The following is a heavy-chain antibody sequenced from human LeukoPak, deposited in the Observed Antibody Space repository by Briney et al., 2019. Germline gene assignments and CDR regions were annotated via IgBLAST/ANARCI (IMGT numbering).Heavy chain of an antibody. Sequence: SQTLSLTCTVSGGSISSGDYYWSWIRQPPGKGLEWIGLIYYSGSTYYNPSLKSRVTISVDTSKNQFSLKLSSVTAAETAVYYCATLNSGEQDYYYGMDVWGQGTTVTVSS. D-gene: IGHD2-21*01. V-gene: IGHV4-30-4*01. CDR3: ATLNSGEQDYYYGMDV. J-gene: IGHJ6*02. CDR2: IYYSGST. CDR1: GGSISSGDYY.